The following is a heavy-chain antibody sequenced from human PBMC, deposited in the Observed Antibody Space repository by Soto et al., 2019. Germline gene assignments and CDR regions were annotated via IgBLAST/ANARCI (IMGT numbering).Heavy chain of an antibody. D-gene: IGHD3-9*01. CDR2: MNANSGNT. CDR1: GYTFTSYG. Sequence: ASVKVSCKASGYTFTSYGISWVRQAPGQGLEWMGWMNANSGNTGYAQKFQGRVTMTTNTSTSTAYMELSSLRSEDTAVYYCASGSNYDILTGYVIKVFDYWGQGTLVTVSS. CDR3: ASGSNYDILTGYVIKVFDY. V-gene: IGHV1-8*02. J-gene: IGHJ4*02.